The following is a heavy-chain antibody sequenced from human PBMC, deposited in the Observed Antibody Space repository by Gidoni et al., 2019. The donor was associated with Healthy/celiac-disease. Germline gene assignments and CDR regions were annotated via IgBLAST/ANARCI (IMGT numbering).Heavy chain of an antibody. D-gene: IGHD4-4*01. Sequence: QVQLVESGGGVVQPGRSLRLSCAASGFTFSSYGMHWVRQAPGKGLGWVAVISYDGSNKYYADSVKGRFTISRDNSKNTLYLQMNSLRAEDTAVYYCAKDTVTYYYYGMDVWGQGTTVTVSS. J-gene: IGHJ6*02. V-gene: IGHV3-30*18. CDR2: ISYDGSNK. CDR3: AKDTVTYYYYGMDV. CDR1: GFTFSSYG.